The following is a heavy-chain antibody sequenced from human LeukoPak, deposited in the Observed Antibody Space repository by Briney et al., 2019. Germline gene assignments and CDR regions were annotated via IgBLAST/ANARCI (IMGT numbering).Heavy chain of an antibody. J-gene: IGHJ4*02. CDR3: ALTDGSGSYWLY. V-gene: IGHV3-23*01. Sequence: GGTLRLSCAASGFTFSSYAMSWVRQAPGKGLEWVSAIRESGESTYYADSMKGRFTISRDNSRNMLYLQMSSLRAEDTAVYYCALTDGSGSYWLYWGQGTLVTVSA. D-gene: IGHD3-10*01. CDR2: IRESGEST. CDR1: GFTFSSYA.